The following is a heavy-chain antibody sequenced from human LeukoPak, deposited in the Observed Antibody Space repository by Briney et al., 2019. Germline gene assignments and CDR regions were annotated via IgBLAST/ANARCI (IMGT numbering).Heavy chain of an antibody. J-gene: IGHJ6*03. V-gene: IGHV3-64*01. CDR1: GFTFSSYA. CDR3: ARGLSRGSYYYYYMDV. Sequence: GGSLSLSCAASGFTFSSYAMHWVRQAPGKGLEYVSAISSNGGSTYYANSVKGRFTISRDNSKNTLYLQMGSLRAEDMAVYYCARGLSRGSYYYYYMDVWGKGTTVTVSS. D-gene: IGHD5/OR15-5a*01. CDR2: ISSNGGST.